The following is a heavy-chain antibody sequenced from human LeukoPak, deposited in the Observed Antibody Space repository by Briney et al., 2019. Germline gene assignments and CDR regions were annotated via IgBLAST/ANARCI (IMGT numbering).Heavy chain of an antibody. CDR3: AKDRYYGSGNQHWFYP. CDR1: GFTFSGYA. CDR2: ISGSGGST. V-gene: IGHV3-23*01. J-gene: IGHJ5*02. Sequence: GGSLRLSCAASGFTFSGYATSWVRQAPGKGLEWVSAISGSGGSTYYADSVKGRFTISRDNSKNTLYPQINSQRAEDTAVYYCAKDRYYGSGNQHWFYPWGQGTLVTVSS. D-gene: IGHD3-10*01.